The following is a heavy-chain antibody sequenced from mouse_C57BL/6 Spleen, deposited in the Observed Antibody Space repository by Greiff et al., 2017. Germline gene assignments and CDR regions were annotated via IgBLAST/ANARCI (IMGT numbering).Heavy chain of an antibody. CDR3: ARKEALGPFDY. V-gene: IGHV1-26*01. Sequence: EVQLQQSGPELVKPGASVKISCKASGYTFTDYYMNWVKQSHGKSLEWIGDINPNNGGTSYNQKFKGKATLTVDKSSSTAYMGLRSLTSEDSAVYYCARKEALGPFDYWGQGTTLTVSS. CDR2: INPNNGGT. CDR1: GYTFTDYY. D-gene: IGHD4-1*01. J-gene: IGHJ2*01.